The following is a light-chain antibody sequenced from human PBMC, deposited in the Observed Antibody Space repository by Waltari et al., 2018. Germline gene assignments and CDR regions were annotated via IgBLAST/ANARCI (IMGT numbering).Light chain of an antibody. CDR2: DVT. J-gene: IGLJ2*01. V-gene: IGLV2-14*03. CDR1: SSDVGGSNY. CDR3: SSWTDSDSLKLL. Sequence: QSALTQPAPVSGSPGQSITILCPGTSSDVGGSNYVSWYQQHPGKVPQLMIYDVTNRPSGVSNRFSGSKSGNTASLTISGLQAEDEADYYCSSWTDSDSLKLLFGGGTKLTVL.